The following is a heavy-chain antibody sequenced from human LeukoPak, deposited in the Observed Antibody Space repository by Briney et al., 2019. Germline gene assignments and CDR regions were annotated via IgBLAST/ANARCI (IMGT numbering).Heavy chain of an antibody. CDR1: GYTFTSYA. CDR3: ATPIRSLYYGSGSYYHY. V-gene: IGHV7-4-1*02. CDR2: INTNTGNP. Sequence: GASVKVSCKASGYTFTSYAMNWVRQAPGQGLEWMGWINTNTGNPTYAQGFTGRFVFSLDTSVSTAYLQISSLKAEDTAVYYCATPIRSLYYGSGSYYHYWGQGTLVTVSS. D-gene: IGHD3-10*01. J-gene: IGHJ4*02.